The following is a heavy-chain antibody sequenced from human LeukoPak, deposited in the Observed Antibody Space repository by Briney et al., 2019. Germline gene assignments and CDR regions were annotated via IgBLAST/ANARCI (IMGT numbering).Heavy chain of an antibody. CDR2: FDPEDGET. J-gene: IGHJ4*02. CDR3: ARDSHYYGDSGAPFDY. D-gene: IGHD4-17*01. CDR1: GYTLTELP. V-gene: IGHV1-24*01. Sequence: ASVKVSCKVSGYTLTELPMHWVRQAPGKGLEWMGGFDPEDGETIYAQKFQGRVTMTRDTSTSTVYMELSSLRSEDTAVYYCARDSHYYGDSGAPFDYWGQGTLVTVSS.